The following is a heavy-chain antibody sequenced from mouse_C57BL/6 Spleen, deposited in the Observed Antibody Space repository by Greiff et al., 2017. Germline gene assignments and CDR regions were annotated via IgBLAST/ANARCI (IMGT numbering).Heavy chain of an antibody. V-gene: IGHV1-7*01. Sequence: VQRVESGAELAKPGASVKLSCKASGYTFTSYWMHWVKQRPGQGLEWIGYINPSSGYTKYNQKFKDKATLTADKSSSTAYMQLSSLTYEDSAVYDCARMGSSHYFDYWGQGTTLTVSS. CDR1: GYTFTSYW. D-gene: IGHD1-1*01. CDR2: INPSSGYT. J-gene: IGHJ2*01. CDR3: ARMGSSHYFDY.